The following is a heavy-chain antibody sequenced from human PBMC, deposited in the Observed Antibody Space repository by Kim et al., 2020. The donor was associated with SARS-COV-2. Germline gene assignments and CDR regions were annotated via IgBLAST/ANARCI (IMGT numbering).Heavy chain of an antibody. Sequence: GGSLRLSCAASGFTFGAFAMHWVRQVPGKGLEWVSGLSWVSGVIGYADSVKGRFTISRNNAENPLYLQMNSLSAEDTAFYYCAKDLVSSFFRVFHLWGQG. V-gene: IGHV3-9*01. D-gene: IGHD6-6*01. CDR3: AKDLVSSFFRVFHL. CDR2: LSWVSGVI. J-gene: IGHJ3*01. CDR1: GFTFGAFA.